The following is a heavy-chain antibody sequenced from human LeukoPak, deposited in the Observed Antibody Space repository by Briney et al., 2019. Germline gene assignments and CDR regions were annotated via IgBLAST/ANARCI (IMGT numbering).Heavy chain of an antibody. Sequence: SETLSLTCAVYGGSFSGYYWSWIRQPPGEGLEWIGEINHSGSTNYNPSLKSRVTISVDTSKNQFSLKLSSVTAADTAVYYCARGPQLYDFWSGYYTEYYFDYWGQGTLVTVSS. J-gene: IGHJ4*02. V-gene: IGHV4-34*01. CDR2: INHSGST. CDR1: GGSFSGYY. D-gene: IGHD3-3*01. CDR3: ARGPQLYDFWSGYYTEYYFDY.